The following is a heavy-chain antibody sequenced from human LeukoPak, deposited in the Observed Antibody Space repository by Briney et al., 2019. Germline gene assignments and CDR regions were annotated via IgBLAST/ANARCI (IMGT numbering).Heavy chain of an antibody. Sequence: PSETLSLTCTVSGGSISSYYWSWIRQPPGKGLEWIGYIYYSGSTNYNPSLKSRVTISVDTSKNQFSLKLSSVTAADTAVYYCARLVGFRTWFDPWGQGTLVTVSS. CDR2: IYYSGST. J-gene: IGHJ5*02. D-gene: IGHD2-21*01. CDR1: GGSISSYY. CDR3: ARLVGFRTWFDP. V-gene: IGHV4-59*01.